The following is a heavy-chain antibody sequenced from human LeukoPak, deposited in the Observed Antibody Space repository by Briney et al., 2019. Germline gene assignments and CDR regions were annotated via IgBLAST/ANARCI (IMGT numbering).Heavy chain of an antibody. CDR1: GGSISSSSYY. CDR2: IYYSGST. CDR3: ARVVVVTAENDY. J-gene: IGHJ4*02. V-gene: IGHV4-39*07. D-gene: IGHD2-21*02. Sequence: SETLSLTCTVSGGSISSSSYYWGWIRQPPGTGLEWIGSIYYSGSTYYNPSLKSRVTISVDTSKNQFSLKLSSVTAADTAVYYCARVVVVTAENDYWGQGTLVTVSS.